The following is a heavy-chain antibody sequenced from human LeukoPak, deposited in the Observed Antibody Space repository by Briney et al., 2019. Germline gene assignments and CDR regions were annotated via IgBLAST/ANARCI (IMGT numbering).Heavy chain of an antibody. CDR1: GGSISSGGYY. CDR2: IYHSGST. Sequence: SETLSLTCTVSGGSISSGGYYWSWIRQPPGTGLEWIGYIYHSGSTYYNPSLKSRVTISVDRSKNQFSLKLSSVTAADTAAYYCARGLMVATRGRAFDIWGQGTMVTVSS. CDR3: ARGLMVATRGRAFDI. V-gene: IGHV4-30-2*01. J-gene: IGHJ3*02. D-gene: IGHD5-12*01.